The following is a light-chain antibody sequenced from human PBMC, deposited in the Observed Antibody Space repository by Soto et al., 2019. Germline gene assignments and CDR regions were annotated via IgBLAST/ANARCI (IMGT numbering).Light chain of an antibody. V-gene: IGKV3-20*01. CDR3: HQYDSSPLT. J-gene: IGKJ4*01. CDR1: QSVSSSY. Sequence: EIVLTQSPGTLSLSPGERATLSCRASQSVSSSYLAWYQQTPGQAPRLRIYGASSRATGIPDRFSGSGSGTDFTLTISRLEPEDFAVYYCHQYDSSPLTFGGGTKVEIK. CDR2: GAS.